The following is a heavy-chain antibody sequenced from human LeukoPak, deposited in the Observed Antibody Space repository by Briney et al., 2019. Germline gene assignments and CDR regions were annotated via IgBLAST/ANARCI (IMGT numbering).Heavy chain of an antibody. J-gene: IGHJ3*02. V-gene: IGHV3-53*01. Sequence: GGSLRLSCAVSGFTVSSNYMSWVRQAPGKGLEWVSVIHSGGSIYYADSVKGRFTISRDNSRNTLYLQMNSLRAEDTAVYYCARALNGFDIWGPGTLVTVSS. CDR3: ARALNGFDI. CDR1: GFTVSSNY. CDR2: IHSGGSI.